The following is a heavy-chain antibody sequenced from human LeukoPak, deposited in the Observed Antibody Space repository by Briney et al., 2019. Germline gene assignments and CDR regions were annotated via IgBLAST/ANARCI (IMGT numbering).Heavy chain of an antibody. CDR1: GFTFSSYS. D-gene: IGHD3-3*01. V-gene: IGHV3-21*01. Sequence: PGGSLRLSCAASGFTFSSYSMNWVRQAPGKGLEWVSSISSSSSYIYYADSVKGRFTISRDNAKNSLYLQMNSLRAEDTAVYYCTLTIFGVVTPPFDYWGQGTLVTVSS. J-gene: IGHJ4*02. CDR2: ISSSSSYI. CDR3: TLTIFGVVTPPFDY.